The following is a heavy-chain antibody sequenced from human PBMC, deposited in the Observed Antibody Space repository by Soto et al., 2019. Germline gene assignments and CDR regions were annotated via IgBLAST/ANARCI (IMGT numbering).Heavy chain of an antibody. CDR1: GGSISSSSYY. D-gene: IGHD6-13*01. J-gene: IGHJ5*02. CDR2: IYYSGST. Sequence: SETLSLTCTVSGGSISSSSYYWGWIRQPPGKGLEWIGSIYYSGSTYYNPSLKSRVTISVDTSKNQFSLKLSSVTAADTAVYYCARLGSRSWYWFDPWGQGTLVTGS. CDR3: ARLGSRSWYWFDP. V-gene: IGHV4-39*01.